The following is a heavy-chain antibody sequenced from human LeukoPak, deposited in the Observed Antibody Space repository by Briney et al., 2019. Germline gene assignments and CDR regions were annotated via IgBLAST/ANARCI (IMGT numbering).Heavy chain of an antibody. CDR2: IYYTGST. Sequence: SETLSLTCTVSGASIRSSYWSWLRQPPGKGLEWIGYIYYTGSTNSNPSLKSRVTVSVDTSMNQFSLKLSSMTAADTAVYYCARLDRSGYEMGGTRFDPWGQGTLVTVSS. D-gene: IGHD3-22*01. CDR3: ARLDRSGYEMGGTRFDP. V-gene: IGHV4-59*08. CDR1: GASIRSSY. J-gene: IGHJ5*02.